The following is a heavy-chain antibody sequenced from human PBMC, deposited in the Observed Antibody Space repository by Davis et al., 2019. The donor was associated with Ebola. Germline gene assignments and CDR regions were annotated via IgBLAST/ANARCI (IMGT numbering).Heavy chain of an antibody. CDR1: GYNFTNYW. CDR3: ARITMVRGPSP. J-gene: IGHJ5*02. D-gene: IGHD3-10*01. Sequence: GESLKISCKGSGYNFTNYWNGWVRQMPGKGLEWMGIIYPGDSDIRYSPSFQGQVTISADKSISTAYLQWSSLKASDTAMYYCARITMVRGPSPWGQGTLVTVSS. CDR2: IYPGDSDI. V-gene: IGHV5-51*01.